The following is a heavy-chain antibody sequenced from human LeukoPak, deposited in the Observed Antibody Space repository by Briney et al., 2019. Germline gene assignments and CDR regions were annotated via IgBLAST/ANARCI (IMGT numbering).Heavy chain of an antibody. V-gene: IGHV1-3*01. J-gene: IGHJ4*02. CDR2: INAGNGNT. CDR3: AVGLDYGGNSFDY. CDR1: GYTFTSYA. D-gene: IGHD4-23*01. Sequence: ASVTVSCTASGYTFTSYAMHWVRQAPGQRLEWMGWINAGNGNTKYSQKFQGRVTITRDTSASTAYMELSSLRSEDTAVYYCAVGLDYGGNSFDYWGQGTLVTVSS.